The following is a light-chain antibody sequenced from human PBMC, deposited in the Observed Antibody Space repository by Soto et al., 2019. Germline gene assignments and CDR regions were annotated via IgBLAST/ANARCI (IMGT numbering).Light chain of an antibody. J-gene: IGLJ1*01. CDR3: GTWDSSLNAYV. V-gene: IGLV1-51*01. CDR1: SSNIGRNS. Sequence: QSVLTQPPSVSAAPGQKVTISCSGSSSNIGRNSVSWYQQLPGTAPKLLIYDSNKRASGIPDRFSGSKSGTSANLAITGLQTGDEADYYCGTWDSSLNAYVFGTGTKLTVL. CDR2: DSN.